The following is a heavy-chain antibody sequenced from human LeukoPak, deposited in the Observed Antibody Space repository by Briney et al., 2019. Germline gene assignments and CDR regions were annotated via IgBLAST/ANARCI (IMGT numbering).Heavy chain of an antibody. CDR1: GVSISSYY. CDR3: ARDWKVGATVY. Sequence: PSETLSLTCTVSGVSISSYYWSWIRQPAGKGLEWLGRIYTSGSTNYNPSLKSRVTMSVDTSKNQSSLKLSSVTAADTAVYYCARDWKVGATVYWGQGTLVTVSS. J-gene: IGHJ4*02. CDR2: IYTSGST. D-gene: IGHD1-26*01. V-gene: IGHV4-4*07.